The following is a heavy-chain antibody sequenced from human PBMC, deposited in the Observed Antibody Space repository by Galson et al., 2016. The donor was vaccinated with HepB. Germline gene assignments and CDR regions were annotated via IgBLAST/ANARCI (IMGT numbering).Heavy chain of an antibody. D-gene: IGHD3-10*01. V-gene: IGHV1-18*01. CDR1: GYIFHNHG. CDR2: ISGYNDYT. Sequence: SVKVSCKASGYIFHNHGISCVRQAPGQGLEWMGWISGYNDYTNYAQNLQDRIVMTTDTSTTTAYMELRSLRSDDTAVYYCARNVSTKTSGTSLYAMDVWGQGTTVTVSS. CDR3: ARNVSTKTSGTSLYAMDV. J-gene: IGHJ6*02.